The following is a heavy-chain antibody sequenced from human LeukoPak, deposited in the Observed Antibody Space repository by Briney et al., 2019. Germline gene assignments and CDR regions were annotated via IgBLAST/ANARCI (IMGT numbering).Heavy chain of an antibody. CDR1: GYTFTSYG. J-gene: IGHJ5*02. CDR3: ARDFRRYCSSTSCGGWFDP. CDR2: TSAYNGNT. D-gene: IGHD2-2*01. Sequence: VASVKVSCKASGYTFTSYGISWVRQAPGQGLEWMGWTSAYNGNTNYAQKLQGRVTMTTDTSTSTAYMELRSLRSDDTAVYYCARDFRRYCSSTSCGGWFDPWGQGTLVTVSS. V-gene: IGHV1-18*04.